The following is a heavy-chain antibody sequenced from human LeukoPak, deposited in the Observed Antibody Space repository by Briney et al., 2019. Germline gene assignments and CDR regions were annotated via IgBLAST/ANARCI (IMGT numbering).Heavy chain of an antibody. CDR1: GYTFTSYY. V-gene: IGHV1-46*01. CDR3: ARESLILAYCGGDCRSDAFDI. D-gene: IGHD2-21*02. J-gene: IGHJ3*02. Sequence: ASVKVSCKASGYTFTSYYMHWVRQAPGQGLEWMGIINPSGGSTSYAQKFQGRVTMTRDTSTSTVYMELSSLRSEDTAVYYCARESLILAYCGGDCRSDAFDIWGQGTMVTVSS. CDR2: INPSGGST.